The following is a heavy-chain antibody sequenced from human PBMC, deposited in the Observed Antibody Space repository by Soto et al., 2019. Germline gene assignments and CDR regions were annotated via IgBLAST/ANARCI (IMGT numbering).Heavy chain of an antibody. V-gene: IGHV1-46*03. CDR3: ARDVVDDFWSGSYYSYMDV. J-gene: IGHJ6*03. Sequence: ALVKVSCKASGYTFTSYYMHWVRQAPGQGLEWMGIINPSGGSTSYAQKFQGRVTMTRDTSTSTVYMGLSSLRSEDTAVYYCARDVVDDFWSGSYYSYMDVWGKGTTVTVSS. CDR1: GYTFTSYY. D-gene: IGHD3-3*01. CDR2: INPSGGST.